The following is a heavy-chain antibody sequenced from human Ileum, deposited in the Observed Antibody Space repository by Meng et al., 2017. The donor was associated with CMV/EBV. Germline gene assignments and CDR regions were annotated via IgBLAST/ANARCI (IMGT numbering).Heavy chain of an antibody. Sequence: GGSLRLSCKGSGYSFTSYWIGWVRQMPGKGLEWMGIISPADSDTRYTPSFQGQVTISADKSISTAYLQWRSLKASDTAIYYCARAGEYRFDYWGQGTLVTVSS. D-gene: IGHD2/OR15-2a*01. J-gene: IGHJ4*02. CDR1: GYSFTSYW. CDR2: ISPADSDT. CDR3: ARAGEYRFDY. V-gene: IGHV5-51*01.